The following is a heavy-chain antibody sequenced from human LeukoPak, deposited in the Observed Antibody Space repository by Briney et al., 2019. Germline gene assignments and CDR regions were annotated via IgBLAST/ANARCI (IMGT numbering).Heavy chain of an antibody. Sequence: GGSLRLSCVASGFTFSRYWMHWVRQAPGKGLVWVSRINSDGRSTNYADSVKGRFTISRDNSKNTLYMQMNSLRAEDTAVYYCAKSSDLLTGYYSYFEYWGHGTLVTVAS. V-gene: IGHV3-74*01. J-gene: IGHJ4*01. CDR3: AKSSDLLTGYYSYFEY. CDR1: GFTFSRYW. CDR2: INSDGRST. D-gene: IGHD3-9*01.